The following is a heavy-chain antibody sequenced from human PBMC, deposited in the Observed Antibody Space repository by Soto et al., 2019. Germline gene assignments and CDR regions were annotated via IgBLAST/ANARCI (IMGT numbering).Heavy chain of an antibody. J-gene: IGHJ4*02. Sequence: PGGSLRLSCAASGFTLADYGLHWVRQVPGKGLEWVAGINWNSGIITYADSVKGRFTISRDNAKNSLDLQMNSLRPEDTGLYHCCKHRSLGHSYGYWYYFDSWGQGTMVTVSS. V-gene: IGHV3-9*01. D-gene: IGHD5-18*01. CDR3: CKHRSLGHSYGYWYYFDS. CDR1: GFTLADYG. CDR2: INWNSGII.